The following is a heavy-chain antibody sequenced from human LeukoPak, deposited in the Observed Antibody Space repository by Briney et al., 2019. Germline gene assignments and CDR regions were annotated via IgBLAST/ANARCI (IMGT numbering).Heavy chain of an antibody. CDR1: GDSISSRDYY. Sequence: SETLSLTCSVSGDSISSRDYYWSWIRQPPGKGLEWIGYIYYSGSTNYNPSLKSRVTISVDTSKNQFSLKLSSVTAADTAVYYCARVRNYYDSSGYYNWGQGTLVTVSS. V-gene: IGHV4-61*08. D-gene: IGHD3-22*01. CDR3: ARVRNYYDSSGYYN. J-gene: IGHJ4*02. CDR2: IYYSGST.